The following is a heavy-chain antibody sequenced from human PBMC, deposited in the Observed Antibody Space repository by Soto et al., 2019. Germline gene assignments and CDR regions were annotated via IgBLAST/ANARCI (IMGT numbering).Heavy chain of an antibody. Sequence: PGESLKISCQGSGYTITTYCIGRVRQMPGKGLEWMGIIYPGDSEIKYSPSFQGQVTISADKSISTAYLQWSSLKAPDSAMYYWVGRPSRVSCCDYWGQGPPVTV. V-gene: IGHV5-51*01. CDR1: GYTITTYC. CDR2: IYPGDSEI. D-gene: IGHD3-16*01. J-gene: IGHJ4*02. CDR3: VGRPSRVSCCDY.